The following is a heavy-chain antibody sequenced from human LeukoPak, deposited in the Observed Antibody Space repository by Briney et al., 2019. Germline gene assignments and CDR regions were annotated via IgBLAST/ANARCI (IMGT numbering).Heavy chain of an antibody. CDR3: GSGIMITFGGVIVMDY. D-gene: IGHD3-16*02. CDR2: ISAYNGNT. Sequence: GASVKVSCKASGYTFTSYGISWVRQAPGQGLEWMGWISAYNGNTNYAQKFQGGVTMTTDTSTSTAYMELRSLRSDDTAVYYCGSGIMITFGGVIVMDYWGQGTLVTVSS. J-gene: IGHJ4*02. CDR1: GYTFTSYG. V-gene: IGHV1-18*01.